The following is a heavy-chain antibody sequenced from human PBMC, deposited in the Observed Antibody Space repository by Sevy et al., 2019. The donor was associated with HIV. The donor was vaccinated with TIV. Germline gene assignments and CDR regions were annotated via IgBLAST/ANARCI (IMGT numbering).Heavy chain of an antibody. CDR1: GFTFSSYE. J-gene: IGHJ4*02. V-gene: IGHV3-48*03. D-gene: IGHD3-22*01. CDR2: ISSSGSLI. CDR3: AGGVVIGTTFDY. Sequence: GGSLRLSCAASGFTFSSYEMNWVRQAPGKGLEWVSHISSSGSLIYYADSVKGRFTISRDNAKNSLYLQMNSLRAEDTAVYYCAGGVVIGTTFDYWGQGTLVTVSS.